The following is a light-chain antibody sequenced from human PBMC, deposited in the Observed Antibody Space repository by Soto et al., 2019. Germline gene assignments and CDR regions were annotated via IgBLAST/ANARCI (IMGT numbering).Light chain of an antibody. CDR1: QSVSSSY. V-gene: IGKV3-20*01. CDR3: QQYGSAIYT. J-gene: IGKJ2*01. CDR2: GAS. Sequence: EIVLTQSPGTLSLSPGERATLSCRASQSVSSSYLAWYQQKPGQAPRLLIYGASSRATGIPDRFSGSGSGKDFTLTISRLEPEEFAVYYCQQYGSAIYTFGQGTKLEIK.